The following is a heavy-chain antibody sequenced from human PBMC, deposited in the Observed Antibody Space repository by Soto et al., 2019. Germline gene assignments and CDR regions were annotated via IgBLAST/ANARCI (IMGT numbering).Heavy chain of an antibody. Sequence: GESLKISCKGSGYSFTSYWIGWVRQMPGKGLEWMGIIYPGDSDTRYSPSFQGQVTISADKSISTAYLQWSSLKASDTAMYFCERPGGTSTRPWGPWEAFDIWGQGTMVTVSS. V-gene: IGHV5-51*01. D-gene: IGHD1-26*01. CDR3: ERPGGTSTRPWGPWEAFDI. CDR1: GYSFTSYW. CDR2: IYPGDSDT. J-gene: IGHJ3*02.